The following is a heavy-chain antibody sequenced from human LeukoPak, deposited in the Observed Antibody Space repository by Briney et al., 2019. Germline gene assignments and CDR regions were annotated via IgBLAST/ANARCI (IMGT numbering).Heavy chain of an antibody. Sequence: GGSLRLSCAASGFTFSRYWMHWVRQAPGKGLVWVSRINSDGRSTSYADSVKGRFTISRDNSKNTLYLQMNSLRAEDTAVYYCAKAMRSSGYYSFDYWGQGTLVTVSS. CDR3: AKAMRSSGYYSFDY. D-gene: IGHD3-22*01. CDR2: INSDGRST. J-gene: IGHJ4*02. CDR1: GFTFSRYW. V-gene: IGHV3-74*01.